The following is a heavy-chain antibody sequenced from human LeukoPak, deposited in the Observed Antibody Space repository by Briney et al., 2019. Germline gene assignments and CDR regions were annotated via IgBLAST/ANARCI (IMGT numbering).Heavy chain of an antibody. CDR2: IYSGGST. CDR1: GFAVSSNY. J-gene: IGHJ2*01. D-gene: IGHD7-27*01. CDR3: ARDRNWADFDL. V-gene: IGHV3-66*01. Sequence: GGSLRLSRAASGFAVSSNYMTWVRQAPGKGLEWVSVIYSGGSTYYADSVKGRFTLSRDNSKNTVYLQMDSLRAEDTAVYFCARDRNWADFDLWGRGTLVTVSS.